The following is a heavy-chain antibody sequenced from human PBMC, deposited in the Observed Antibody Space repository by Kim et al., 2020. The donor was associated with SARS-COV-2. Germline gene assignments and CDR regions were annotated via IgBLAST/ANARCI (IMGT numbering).Heavy chain of an antibody. J-gene: IGHJ4*02. CDR2: IYYSGST. Sequence: SETLSLTCTVSGDSVSSANYYWNWIRQPPGKGLEWIGYIYYSGSTNYNPSLKSRVTISIDTSKNQFSLKVNSVTAADTAVYYCARDIRSGWYGVFDHWGQGTLVTVSS. CDR3: ARDIRSGWYGVFDH. CDR1: GDSVSSANYY. D-gene: IGHD6-19*01. V-gene: IGHV4-61*01.